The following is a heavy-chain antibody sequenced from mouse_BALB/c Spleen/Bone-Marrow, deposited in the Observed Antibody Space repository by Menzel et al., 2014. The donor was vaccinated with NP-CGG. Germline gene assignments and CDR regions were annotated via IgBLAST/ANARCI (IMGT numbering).Heavy chain of an antibody. CDR1: GYTFTSYW. D-gene: IGHD2-4*01. CDR3: ARWDDYDAWFAY. J-gene: IGHJ3*01. CDR2: IYPGDGDT. Sequence: VQLQHSGAELARPGASVKLSCKASGYTFTSYWMQWVKQRPGQGLEWIGAIYPGDGDTRYTQKFKGKATLTADKSSSTAYMQLSSLASEDSAVYYCARWDDYDAWFAYWGQGTLVSVSA. V-gene: IGHV1-87*01.